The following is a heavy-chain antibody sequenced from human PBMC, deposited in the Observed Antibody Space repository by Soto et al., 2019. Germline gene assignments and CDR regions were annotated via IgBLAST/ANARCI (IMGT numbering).Heavy chain of an antibody. CDR1: GFTFSSYA. CDR3: AKVLSKNYYYPFDF. V-gene: IGHV3-23*01. Sequence: GGSLRLSCAASGFTFSSYAMSWVCQAPGKGLEWVSAISGSGGSTYYADSVKGRFTISRDNAKKTLFLQLNRLSAEDTATYYWAKVLSKNYYYPFDFWGQGTQVTVSS. D-gene: IGHD3-10*01. J-gene: IGHJ4*02. CDR2: ISGSGGST.